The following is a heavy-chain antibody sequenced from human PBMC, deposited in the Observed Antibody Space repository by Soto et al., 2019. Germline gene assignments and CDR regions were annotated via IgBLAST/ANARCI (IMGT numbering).Heavy chain of an antibody. CDR2: ISSTTNYI. D-gene: IGHD5-12*01. CDR1: GVTLTRYS. J-gene: IGHJ4*02. Sequence: SGVTLTRYSMNGFRQAPEKRLEWVSSISSTTNYIYYGDSMKGRFTISRDNAKNSLYLEMNSLRAEDTAVYYCVIGSEDLSTIFDYWRQ. V-gene: IGHV3-21*06. CDR3: VIGSEDLSTIFDY.